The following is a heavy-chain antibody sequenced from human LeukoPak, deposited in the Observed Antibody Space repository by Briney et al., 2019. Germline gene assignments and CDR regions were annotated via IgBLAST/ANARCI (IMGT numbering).Heavy chain of an antibody. J-gene: IGHJ6*02. CDR1: GFRFNSYW. Sequence: PGGSLRLSCAASGFRFNSYWMHWVRQAPGKGLVWVSRINSDGSSTTYADPVKGRFTISRDNAKNTLYLQMNSLRAEDTAVYYCAREDTALAHFGMDVWGQGTTVTVSS. D-gene: IGHD5-18*01. CDR3: AREDTALAHFGMDV. V-gene: IGHV3-74*01. CDR2: INSDGSST.